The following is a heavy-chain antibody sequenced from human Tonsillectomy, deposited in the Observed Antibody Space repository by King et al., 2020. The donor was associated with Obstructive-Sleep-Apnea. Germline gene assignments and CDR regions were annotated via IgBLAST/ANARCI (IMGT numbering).Heavy chain of an antibody. Sequence: VQLVESGGGLVQPGGSLRLSCAASGFTFSSYAMSWVRQAPGKGLEWVSAISGSGGSTYYADSVKGRFTISRDNSKNTLYLQMNSLRAEDTAVYYCAKDLELLWFGELFSYDTNYYYGMDVWGQGTTVTVSS. CDR1: GFTFSSYA. V-gene: IGHV3-23*04. CDR2: ISGSGGST. D-gene: IGHD3-10*01. CDR3: AKDLELLWFGELFSYDTNYYYGMDV. J-gene: IGHJ6*02.